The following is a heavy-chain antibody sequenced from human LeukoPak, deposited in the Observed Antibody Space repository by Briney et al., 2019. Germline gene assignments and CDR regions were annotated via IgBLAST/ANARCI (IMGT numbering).Heavy chain of an antibody. V-gene: IGHV1-69*13. CDR2: IIPIFGTA. D-gene: IGHD4-17*01. CDR3: ARGIQTTVTSPFDY. CDR1: GGTFSSYA. J-gene: IGHJ4*02. Sequence: GASVKVSCKASGGTFSSYAISWVRQAPGQGLDWMGEIIPIFGTAHYAQKFQGSVTITADESTSTAYMELSSLRSEDTAVYYCARGIQTTVTSPFDYWGQGTLVTVSS.